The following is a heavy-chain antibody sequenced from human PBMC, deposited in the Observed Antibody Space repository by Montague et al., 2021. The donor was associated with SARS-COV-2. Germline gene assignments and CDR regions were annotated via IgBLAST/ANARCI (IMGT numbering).Heavy chain of an antibody. CDR3: ARVLGGYYGMDV. CDR1: GFPFSRYA. J-gene: IGHJ6*02. D-gene: IGHD2/OR15-2a*01. Sequence: YRRLSCAASGFPFSRYALHWVRQAPGKGLEWVAVISYDGSNNYYADSVKVRFTISRDNSKDTLSLQMNSLRAEDTAVYYCARVLGGYYGMDVWGQGTTATVSS. V-gene: IGHV3-30-3*01. CDR2: ISYDGSNN.